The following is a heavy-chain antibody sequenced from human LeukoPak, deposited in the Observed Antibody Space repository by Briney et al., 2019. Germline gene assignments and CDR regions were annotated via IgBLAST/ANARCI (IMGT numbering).Heavy chain of an antibody. D-gene: IGHD2-15*01. CDR1: GFTFDDYA. Sequence: GGSLRLSCAASGFTFDDYAMHWVRQAPGKGLEWVSGISWNSGSIGYADSVKGRFTISRDNAKNSLYLHMNSLRAEDTALYYCAKAVAATLRPGYSTFDYWGQGTLVTVSS. CDR2: ISWNSGSI. CDR3: AKAVAATLRPGYSTFDY. V-gene: IGHV3-9*01. J-gene: IGHJ4*02.